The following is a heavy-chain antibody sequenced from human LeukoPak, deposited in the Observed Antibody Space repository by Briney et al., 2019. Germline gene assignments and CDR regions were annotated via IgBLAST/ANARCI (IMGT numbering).Heavy chain of an antibody. D-gene: IGHD3-22*01. CDR1: GGSISSSSSYL. V-gene: IGHV4-39*01. Sequence: SETLSLTCTVSGGSISSSSSYLWGWIRQPPGKGLEWIGSFYYSGSTYYNPSLTSRVTISVDTSKNQFSLKVSSVTAADTAVYHCARQAFYDSSGFFDYWGQGTLVTVSS. CDR2: FYYSGST. CDR3: ARQAFYDSSGFFDY. J-gene: IGHJ4*02.